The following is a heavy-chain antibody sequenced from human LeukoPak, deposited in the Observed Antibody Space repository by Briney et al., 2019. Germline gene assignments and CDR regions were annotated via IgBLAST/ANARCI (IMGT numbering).Heavy chain of an antibody. V-gene: IGHV3-30*02. CDR3: AKSPSYYYDSSGYPFFDY. Sequence: PGGSLRLSCAASGFTFSSYGMHWVRQAPGKGLEWVAFIRYDGSNKYYADSVKGRFTISRDNSKNTLYLQMNSLRAEDTAVYYCAKSPSYYYDSSGYPFFDYWGQGTLVTVSS. CDR2: IRYDGSNK. CDR1: GFTFSSYG. J-gene: IGHJ4*02. D-gene: IGHD3-22*01.